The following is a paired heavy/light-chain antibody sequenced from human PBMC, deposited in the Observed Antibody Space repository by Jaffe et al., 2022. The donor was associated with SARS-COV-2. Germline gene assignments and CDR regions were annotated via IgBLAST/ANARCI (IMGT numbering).Light chain of an antibody. CDR3: SSYTVSVTVI. CDR2: DVN. CDR1: SSDIGAYNY. Sequence: QSALTQPASVTGSPGQSITISCTGTSSDIGAYNYVSWYQQHPGKAPKLVIYDVNNRPSGVSNRFSGSKSGNTASLTISGLQAEDEADYYCSSYTVSVTVIFGGGTKLTVL. J-gene: IGLJ2*01. V-gene: IGLV2-14*03.
Heavy chain of an antibody. Sequence: QVQLVESGGGLVKPGGSLRLSCAASGFTFSAYSMNWIRQAPGKGLERVAYITTTGSTIYYADSVKGRFTISRDNTKKSVFLQMDSLRAEDSAVYYCARDRVSYTLTGAYDWGQGILVTVSS. J-gene: IGHJ4*02. CDR2: ITTTGSTI. CDR3: ARDRVSYTLTGAYD. CDR1: GFTFSAYS. D-gene: IGHD3-9*01. V-gene: IGHV3-11*01.